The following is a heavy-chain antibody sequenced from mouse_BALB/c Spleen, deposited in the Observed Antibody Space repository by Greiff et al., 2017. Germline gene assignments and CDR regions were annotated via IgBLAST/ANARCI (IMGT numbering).Heavy chain of an antibody. CDR2: ISSGGST. Sequence: EVQVVESGGGLVKPGGSLKLSCAASGFTFSSYAMSWVRQTPEKRLEWVASISSGGSTYYPDSVKGRFTISRDNARNILYLQMSSLRSEDTAMYYCARREVRGYFDVWGAGTTVTVSS. CDR1: GFTFSSYA. V-gene: IGHV5-6-5*01. CDR3: ARREVRGYFDV. D-gene: IGHD2-14*01. J-gene: IGHJ1*01.